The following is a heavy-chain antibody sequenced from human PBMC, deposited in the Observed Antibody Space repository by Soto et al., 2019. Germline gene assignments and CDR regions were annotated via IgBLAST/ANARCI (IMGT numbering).Heavy chain of an antibody. CDR2: VSSYNGNT. Sequence: GPEVKKPGASVTVSCKTSGYTFTDHGIDWVRQAPGQGLEWVGWVSSYNGNTNYAYNLKDRVIMTTDASTSTAYMELRGLRSHDTAVYYCAREVEGSYSPADFWGQGTPVTVSS. J-gene: IGHJ4*02. V-gene: IGHV1-18*01. CDR3: AREVEGSYSPADF. CDR1: GYTFTDHG. D-gene: IGHD3-10*01.